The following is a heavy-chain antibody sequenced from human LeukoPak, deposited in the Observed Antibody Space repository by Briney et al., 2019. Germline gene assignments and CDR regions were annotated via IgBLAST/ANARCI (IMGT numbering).Heavy chain of an antibody. D-gene: IGHD6-13*01. Sequence: ASVKVSCKASGYTFTSYGISWVRQAPGQGLEWMGWISAYNGNTNYAQKLQGRVTVTTDTSTSTAYMELRSLRSDDTAVYYCARDQGSSWYYYYYMDVWGKGTTVTISS. J-gene: IGHJ6*03. CDR2: ISAYNGNT. V-gene: IGHV1-18*01. CDR1: GYTFTSYG. CDR3: ARDQGSSWYYYYYMDV.